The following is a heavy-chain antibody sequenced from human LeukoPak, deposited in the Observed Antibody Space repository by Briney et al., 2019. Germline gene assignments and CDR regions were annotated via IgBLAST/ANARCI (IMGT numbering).Heavy chain of an antibody. CDR3: ARDQGQVHSSLYYYYYMDV. Sequence: SETLSLTCTVSGGSISSSSYYWGWIRQPAGKGLEWIGRIYTSGSTNYNPSLKSRVTMSVDTSKNQFSLKLSSVTAADTAVYYCARDQGQVHSSLYYYYYMDVWGKGTTVTISS. CDR2: IYTSGST. D-gene: IGHD5-18*01. CDR1: GGSISSSSYY. V-gene: IGHV4-61*02. J-gene: IGHJ6*03.